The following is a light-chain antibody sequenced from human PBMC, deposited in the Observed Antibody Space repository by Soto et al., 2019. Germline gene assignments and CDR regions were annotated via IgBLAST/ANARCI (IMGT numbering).Light chain of an antibody. V-gene: IGKV4-1*01. Sequence: DIVMTQSPDSLAVSLGERATINCKSSQSVLYSSNNKNYLAWYQQKPGKPPKLLIYWASTRESGVPDRFSGSGSGTDFTLTISSLQAEEVAVYYCQQYYDAPQTFGQGTKVEIK. CDR2: WAS. CDR1: QSVLYSSNNKNY. J-gene: IGKJ1*01. CDR3: QQYYDAPQT.